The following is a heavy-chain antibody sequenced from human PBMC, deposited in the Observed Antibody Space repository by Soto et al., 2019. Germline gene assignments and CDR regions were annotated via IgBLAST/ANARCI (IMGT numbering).Heavy chain of an antibody. D-gene: IGHD6-13*01. V-gene: IGHV1-46*01. CDR3: ARDLAAGDH. CDR1: GYTFTHYY. Sequence: QVQLVQSGAEVKKPGASVKLSCRTSGYTFTHYYIHWVRQAPGQGLEWLAIINPASGSTNYAQDFQGRLPLDMDTSTNTVYMGPSGLGGEETGIFYCARDLAAGDHWGQGTLVTVSS. CDR2: INPASGST. J-gene: IGHJ4*02.